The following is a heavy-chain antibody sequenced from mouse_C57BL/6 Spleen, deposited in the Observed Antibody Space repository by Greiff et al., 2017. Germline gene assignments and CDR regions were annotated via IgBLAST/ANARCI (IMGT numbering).Heavy chain of an antibody. CDR2: IYPGSGNT. Sequence: QVQLQQSGPELVKPGASVKISCKASGYSFTSYYIHWVKQRPGQGLEWIGWIYPGSGNTKYNEKFKGKATLTADTSSSTAYMQLSSLTSEDSAVYYCARGSLGYSNYYFDYWGQGTTLTVSS. CDR1: GYSFTSYY. CDR3: ARGSLGYSNYYFDY. D-gene: IGHD2-5*01. V-gene: IGHV1-66*01. J-gene: IGHJ2*01.